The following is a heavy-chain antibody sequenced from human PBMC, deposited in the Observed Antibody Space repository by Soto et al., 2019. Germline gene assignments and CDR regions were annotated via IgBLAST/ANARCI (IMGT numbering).Heavy chain of an antibody. D-gene: IGHD4-17*01. Sequence: QVQLVQSGAEVKKPGSSVKVSCKASGGTFSSYTISWVRQAPGQGLEWMGRIIPILGIANYAQKFQGRVTSTADKSTSTAYMELSSLRSEDTAVYYCARGNYGDYKGYYYYMDVWGKGTTVTVSS. J-gene: IGHJ6*03. CDR1: GGTFSSYT. V-gene: IGHV1-69*02. CDR2: IIPILGIA. CDR3: ARGNYGDYKGYYYYMDV.